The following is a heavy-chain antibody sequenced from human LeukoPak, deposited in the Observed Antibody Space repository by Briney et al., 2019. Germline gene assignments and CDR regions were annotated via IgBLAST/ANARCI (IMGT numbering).Heavy chain of an antibody. CDR1: GGTFSSYA. CDR3: ARKGGGSFNFDY. J-gene: IGHJ4*02. CDR2: IIPIFGTA. D-gene: IGHD1-26*01. V-gene: IGHV1-69*13. Sequence: ASVKVSCKASGGTFSSYAISWVRQAPGQGLEWMGGIIPIFGTANYAQKFQGRVTITADESTSTAYMELSSLRSEDTAVYYCARKGGGSFNFDYWGQGNLVTVSS.